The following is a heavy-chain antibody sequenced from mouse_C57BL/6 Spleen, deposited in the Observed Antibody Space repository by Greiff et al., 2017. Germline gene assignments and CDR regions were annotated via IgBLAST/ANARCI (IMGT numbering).Heavy chain of an antibody. CDR2: ISYDGSN. CDR3: ARVYDGYYLYYFDY. J-gene: IGHJ2*01. V-gene: IGHV3-6*01. D-gene: IGHD2-3*01. Sequence: EVKLQESGPGLVKPSQSLSLTCSVTGYSITSGYYWNWIRQFPGNKLEWMGYISYDGSNNYNPSLKNRISITRDTSKIQFFLKLNSVTTEDTATYYCARVYDGYYLYYFDYWGQGTTLTVSS. CDR1: GYSITSGYY.